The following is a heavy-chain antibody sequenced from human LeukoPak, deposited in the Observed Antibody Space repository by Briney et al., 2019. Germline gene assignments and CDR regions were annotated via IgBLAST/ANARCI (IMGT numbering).Heavy chain of an antibody. CDR3: AREISRAAAGTFYYYYGMDV. Sequence: PGGSLRLSCAASGFTFSSYSMNWVHQAPGKGLEWVSSISSSSSYIYYADSVKGRFTISRDNAKNSLYLQMNSLRAEDTAVYYCAREISRAAAGTFYYYYGMDVWGQGTTVTVSS. J-gene: IGHJ6*02. CDR1: GFTFSSYS. V-gene: IGHV3-21*01. CDR2: ISSSSSYI. D-gene: IGHD6-13*01.